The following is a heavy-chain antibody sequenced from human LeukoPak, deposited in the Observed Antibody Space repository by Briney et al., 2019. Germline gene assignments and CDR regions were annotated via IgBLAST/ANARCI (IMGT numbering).Heavy chain of an antibody. CDR2: ISWDGGST. CDR1: GFTFDDYA. CDR3: AKVLPVGYGPFDY. J-gene: IGHJ4*02. Sequence: GGSLRLSCAASGFTFDDYAMHWVRQAPGKGLEWVSLISWDGGSTYYADSVKGRFTISRDNSKNSLYLQMNSLRAEDTAVYYCAKVLPVGYGPFDYWGQGTLVTVSS. D-gene: IGHD2-15*01. V-gene: IGHV3-43D*03.